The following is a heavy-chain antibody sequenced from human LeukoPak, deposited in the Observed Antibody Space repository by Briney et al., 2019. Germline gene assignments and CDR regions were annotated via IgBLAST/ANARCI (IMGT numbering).Heavy chain of an antibody. J-gene: IGHJ4*02. CDR3: ARTFRIAVAGNHLDF. Sequence: GASVKVSFKTSGYTFTDDYVHWVRQAPGQGLEWVGGIRPNTGVTNYSQKFQGRVTMTRDTSITTAYMELSRLRSDDTAVYYCARTFRIAVAGNHLDFWGKGTLDTVPS. CDR2: IRPNTGVT. V-gene: IGHV1-2*02. CDR1: GYTFTDDY. D-gene: IGHD6-19*01.